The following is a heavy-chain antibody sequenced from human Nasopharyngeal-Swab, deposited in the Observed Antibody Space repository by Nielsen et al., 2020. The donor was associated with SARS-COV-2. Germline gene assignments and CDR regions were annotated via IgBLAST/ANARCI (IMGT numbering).Heavy chain of an antibody. Sequence: GGSLRLSCAASGFTFSGSAMHWFRQAAGTGLAWVGRIKRKGKTYATAYASSVKGRFTISRDDSKNTAYLQMNSLKTEDTAVYYCTRAYCSSTACYPQFDPWGQGTLVTVSS. CDR3: TRAYCSSTACYPQFDP. J-gene: IGHJ5*02. D-gene: IGHD2-2*01. V-gene: IGHV3-73*01. CDR2: IKRKGKTYAT. CDR1: GFTFSGSA.